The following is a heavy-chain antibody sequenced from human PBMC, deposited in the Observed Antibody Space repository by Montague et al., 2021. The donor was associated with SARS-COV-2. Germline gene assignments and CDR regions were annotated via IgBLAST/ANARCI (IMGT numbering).Heavy chain of an antibody. CDR1: GGSISSSSYY. V-gene: IGHV4-39*01. CDR3: ARESGSGSYLVY. J-gene: IGHJ4*02. CDR2: IYYSGST. Sequence: SETLSLTCTVSGGSISSSSYYWGWIRQPPGKGLEWIGSIYYSGSTYYNPSLKIRVTISVDTSKNQFSLKLSSVTAADTAVYYCARESGSGSYLVYWGQGTPVTVSS. D-gene: IGHD3-10*01.